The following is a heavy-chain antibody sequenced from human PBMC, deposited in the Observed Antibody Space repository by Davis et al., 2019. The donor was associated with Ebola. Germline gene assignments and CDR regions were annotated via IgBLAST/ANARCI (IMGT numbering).Heavy chain of an antibody. D-gene: IGHD6-19*01. CDR1: GGSFSGYY. CDR3: ARDLGSGRVYYYYYGMDV. Sequence: PSETLSLTCAVYGGSFSGYYWSWIRQPPGKGLEWIGEINHSGSTNYNPSLKSRVTISVDTSKNQFPLKLSSVTAADTAVYYCARDLGSGRVYYYYYGMDVWGQGTTVTVSS. J-gene: IGHJ6*02. V-gene: IGHV4-34*01. CDR2: INHSGST.